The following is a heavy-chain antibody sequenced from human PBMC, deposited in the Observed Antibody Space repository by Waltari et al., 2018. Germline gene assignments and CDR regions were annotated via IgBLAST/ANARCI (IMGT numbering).Heavy chain of an antibody. Sequence: QVQLVQSGAEVMKPGASVEVSCKVHGYTLTALSMPWVRQAPGKGLEWTGGFDPEDGEKINAQKCQGIVTMTEETSTDTAEMKLSSLRSEDTAGYYCATDGQRITMVRGGIRPFDYWGQGTLVTVSS. J-gene: IGHJ4*02. CDR1: GYTLTALS. CDR2: FDPEDGEK. CDR3: ATDGQRITMVRGGIRPFDY. D-gene: IGHD3-10*01. V-gene: IGHV1-24*01.